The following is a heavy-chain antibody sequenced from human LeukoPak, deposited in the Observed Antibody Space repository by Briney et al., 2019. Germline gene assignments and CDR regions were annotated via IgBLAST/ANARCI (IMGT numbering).Heavy chain of an antibody. CDR3: AKATPATAAFES. V-gene: IGHV3-23*01. CDR1: GFTFSMYA. CDR2: ISSSGGST. J-gene: IGHJ4*02. Sequence: PGGSLRLSCAASGFTFSMYAMSWVRQAPGKGLEWVLTISSSGGSTYYADSVKGRFTISRDNSKNTLYLQMNSLRAEDTAVYYCAKATPATAAFESWGQGTLLTVSS. D-gene: IGHD6-13*01.